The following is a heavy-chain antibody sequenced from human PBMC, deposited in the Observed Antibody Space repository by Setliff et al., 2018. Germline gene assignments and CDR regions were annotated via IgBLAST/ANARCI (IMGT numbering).Heavy chain of an antibody. Sequence: SETLSLTCTVSGGSISSGYYWGWIRQPPGKGLEWIGSIYHSGSTYYNPSLKSRVTLSVETSKKQFSLKLSSVTAADTAVYYCARDRRIVGARHAFDIWGQGTMVTVSS. V-gene: IGHV4-38-2*02. J-gene: IGHJ3*02. D-gene: IGHD1-26*01. CDR1: GGSISSGYY. CDR2: IYHSGST. CDR3: ARDRRIVGARHAFDI.